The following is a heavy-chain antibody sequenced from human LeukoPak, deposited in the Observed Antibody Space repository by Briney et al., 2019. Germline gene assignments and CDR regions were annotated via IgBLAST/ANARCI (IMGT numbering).Heavy chain of an antibody. CDR1: GGSISSSTYY. CDR2: ISYSGGT. J-gene: IGHJ4*02. Sequence: SETLSLTCSVSGGSISSSTYYWGWIRQPPGKGLEWIGSISYSGGTYYNPALKSRVTISVDTSKNQFSLKLSSVTAADTAVYYCARHRSGWLQSSFDYWGQGTLVTVSS. D-gene: IGHD5-24*01. CDR3: ARHRSGWLQSSFDY. V-gene: IGHV4-39*01.